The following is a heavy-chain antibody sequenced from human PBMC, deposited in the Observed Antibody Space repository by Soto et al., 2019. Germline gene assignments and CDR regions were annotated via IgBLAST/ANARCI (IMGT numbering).Heavy chain of an antibody. D-gene: IGHD3-10*01. J-gene: IGHJ4*02. V-gene: IGHV6-1*01. CDR1: GDSVSNNNAA. CDR2: TYYRSKWYN. CDR3: AGGSVSLSY. Sequence: SQTLSLTCAISGDSVSNNNAAWNWIRQSPSRGLEWLGRTYYRSKWYNEYAVSVKSRISINPDASKNQFSLQLNSVTPEDTAVYYCAGGSVSLSYWGQGTLVTVSS.